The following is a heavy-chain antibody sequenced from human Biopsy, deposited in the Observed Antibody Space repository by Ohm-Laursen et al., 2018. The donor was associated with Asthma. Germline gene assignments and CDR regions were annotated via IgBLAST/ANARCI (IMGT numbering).Heavy chain of an antibody. J-gene: IGHJ6*02. Sequence: AASVKVSCKAPGGTFSNFAISWVRQAPGQGLEWLGGIMTVFGTTNYAQKFQGRVTITAGESTSTAYMEVTSLRSEDTAIYYCARCQVGYSSGWSLLLKKIYYSGMDVWGQGTAVTVSS. CDR1: GGTFSNFA. CDR2: IMTVFGTT. V-gene: IGHV1-69*13. D-gene: IGHD6-19*01. CDR3: ARCQVGYSSGWSLLLKKIYYSGMDV.